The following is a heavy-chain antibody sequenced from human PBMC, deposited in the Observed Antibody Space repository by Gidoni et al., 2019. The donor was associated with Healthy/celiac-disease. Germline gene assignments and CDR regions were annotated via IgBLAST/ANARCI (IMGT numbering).Heavy chain of an antibody. J-gene: IGHJ4*02. CDR3: ATLSWAPLDY. Sequence: EVQLVESGGGMVKHGGSLRLSCAASGFTFSSYSMNWVRQAPGKGLEWVSSISSSSSYIYYADSVKGRFTISRDNAKNSLYLQMNSLRAEDTAVYYCATLSWAPLDYWGQGTLVTVSS. CDR1: GFTFSSYS. V-gene: IGHV3-21*01. CDR2: ISSSSSYI. D-gene: IGHD3-16*01.